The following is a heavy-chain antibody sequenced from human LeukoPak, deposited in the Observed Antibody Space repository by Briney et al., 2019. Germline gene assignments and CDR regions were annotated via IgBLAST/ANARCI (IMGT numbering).Heavy chain of an antibody. Sequence: SVKVSCKASGGTFGSYAISWVRQAPGQGLEWMGRIIPILGIANYAQKFQGRVTITADKSTSTAYMELSSLRSEDTAVYYCARDKRQYYYGSGSYNWFDPWGQGTLVTVSS. CDR3: ARDKRQYYYGSGSYNWFDP. CDR2: IIPILGIA. V-gene: IGHV1-69*04. D-gene: IGHD3-10*01. CDR1: GGTFGSYA. J-gene: IGHJ5*02.